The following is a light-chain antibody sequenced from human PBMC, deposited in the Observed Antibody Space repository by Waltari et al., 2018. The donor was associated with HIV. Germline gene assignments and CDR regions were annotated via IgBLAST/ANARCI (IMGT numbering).Light chain of an antibody. Sequence: QSVLTQPRSVSGSPGQSVTISCTGTSSDVGGYDYVYWYQQHSGRAPKLMISDVTKRPSGVPDRFSGSKSGNTASLTISGLQAEDEADYCSSFAGGYTQWVFGEGTKLTVL. J-gene: IGLJ3*02. V-gene: IGLV2-11*01. CDR3: SSFAGGYTQWV. CDR1: SSDVGGYDY. CDR2: DVT.